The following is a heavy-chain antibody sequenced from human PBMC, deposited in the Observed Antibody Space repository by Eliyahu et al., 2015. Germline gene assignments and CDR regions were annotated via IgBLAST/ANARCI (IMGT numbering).Heavy chain of an antibody. CDR1: GFXFXXYG. J-gene: IGHJ4*02. CDR2: IWYDGSNK. V-gene: IGHV3-33*01. CDR3: ARDAPAVVPAAMLGY. D-gene: IGHD2-2*01. Sequence: QVQLVESGGGVVQPGRSLXLSCAASGFXFXXYGMHWVRQAPGKGLEWVAVIWYDGSNKYYADSVKGRFTISRDNSKNTLYLQMNSLRAEDTAVYYCARDAPAVVPAAMLGYWGQGTLVTVSS.